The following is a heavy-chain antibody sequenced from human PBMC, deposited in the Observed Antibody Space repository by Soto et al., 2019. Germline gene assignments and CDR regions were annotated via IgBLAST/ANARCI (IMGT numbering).Heavy chain of an antibody. CDR3: AKGPIQLWLKFDY. V-gene: IGHV3-30*18. J-gene: IGHJ4*02. D-gene: IGHD5-18*01. CDR1: GFTFSSCA. CDR2: ISYDGSNK. Sequence: GGSLRLSCAVSGFTFSSCAMHWVRQAPGKGLEWVAAISYDGSNKYYEDSVKGRFTISRDNSKDTLYLQMSSLRAEDTALYYCAKGPIQLWLKFDYWGQGAMVTVYS.